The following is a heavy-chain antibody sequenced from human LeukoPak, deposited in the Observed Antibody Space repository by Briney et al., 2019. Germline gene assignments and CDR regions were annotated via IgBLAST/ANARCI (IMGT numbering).Heavy chain of an antibody. V-gene: IGHV1-69*05. Sequence: SVKVSCKASGGTFISYAISWVRQAPGQGLEWMGGIIPIFGTANYAQKFQGRVTITTDESTSTAYMELSSLRSEDTAVYYCARLSRGSSSWYGKYNWFDPWGQGTLVTVSS. D-gene: IGHD6-13*01. J-gene: IGHJ5*02. CDR1: GGTFISYA. CDR2: IIPIFGTA. CDR3: ARLSRGSSSWYGKYNWFDP.